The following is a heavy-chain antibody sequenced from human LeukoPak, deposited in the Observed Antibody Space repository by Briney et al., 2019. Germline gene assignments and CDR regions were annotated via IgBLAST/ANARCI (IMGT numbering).Heavy chain of an antibody. Sequence: KPSETLSLTCAVYGGSFSGYYWSWIRQPPGKGLEWIGEINHSGSTNYNPSLKSRVTISVDTSKNQFSPKLSSVTAADTAVYYCARANLYQGFDYWGQGTLVTVSS. CDR1: GGSFSGYY. J-gene: IGHJ4*01. V-gene: IGHV4-34*01. CDR3: ARANLYQGFDY. D-gene: IGHD2-2*01. CDR2: INHSGST.